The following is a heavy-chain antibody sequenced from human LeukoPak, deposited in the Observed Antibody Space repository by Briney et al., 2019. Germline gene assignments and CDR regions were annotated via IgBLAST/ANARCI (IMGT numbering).Heavy chain of an antibody. Sequence: PSETLSLTCAVYNGSFSGYYWSWISQPPGKGLEWIGEINHSKSTNYNPSLKSRVAISVDTSKNQFSLKLSSVTAADTAVYYCARYDFWSGPYFDYWGQGTLVTVSS. CDR1: NGSFSGYY. V-gene: IGHV4-34*01. J-gene: IGHJ4*02. CDR3: ARYDFWSGPYFDY. D-gene: IGHD3-3*01. CDR2: INHSKST.